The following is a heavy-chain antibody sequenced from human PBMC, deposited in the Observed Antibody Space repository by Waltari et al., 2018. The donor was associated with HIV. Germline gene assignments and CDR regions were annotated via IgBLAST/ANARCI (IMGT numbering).Heavy chain of an antibody. CDR2: IYYSGRT. Sequence: QLQLQESGPGLVKLSETLSLTCTVSGGSIRSSSYYWGWIRQSPGKGLEWIGSIYYSGRTYDNPSLKSRVTMSVDTSKNHFSLKLNSVTAADTAVYYCARLLYDSGGYYYFDYWGQGTLVTVSS. CDR1: GGSIRSSSYY. V-gene: IGHV4-39*02. J-gene: IGHJ4*02. CDR3: ARLLYDSGGYYYFDY. D-gene: IGHD3-22*01.